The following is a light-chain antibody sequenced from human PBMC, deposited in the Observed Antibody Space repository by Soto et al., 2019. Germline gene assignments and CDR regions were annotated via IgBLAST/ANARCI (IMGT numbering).Light chain of an antibody. CDR2: DVT. J-gene: IGLJ2*01. CDR1: NSDLGGYNY. Sequence: QSALTQPASVSGSPGQSITIFCTGTNSDLGGYNYVSWYQQHPGKAPKLMIYDVTNRPSGISIRFSGSKSGNTASLTISGLQAEDEADYYCSSYTSNTVLFGGGTKLTVL. CDR3: SSYTSNTVL. V-gene: IGLV2-14*01.